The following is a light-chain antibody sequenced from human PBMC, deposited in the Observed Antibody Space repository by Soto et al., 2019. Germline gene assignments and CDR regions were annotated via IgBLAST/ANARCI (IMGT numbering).Light chain of an antibody. J-gene: IGKJ1*01. CDR3: QQYRSYWT. V-gene: IGKV1-5*01. Sequence: DIPMTQSPSTLSASVGDRVTITCRASQNIRSRLAWFKQEPGKAPKVLIYDASSLESGVPQRFSGSGSGTEFTLTISSLKTDDFSTYYCQQYRSYWTFGQGTKVDIK. CDR1: QNIRSR. CDR2: DAS.